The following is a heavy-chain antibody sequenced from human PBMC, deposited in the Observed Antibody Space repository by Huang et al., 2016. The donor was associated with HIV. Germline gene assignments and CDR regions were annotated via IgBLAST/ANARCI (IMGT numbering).Heavy chain of an antibody. Sequence: QLQLQESGPGLVKPSDTLSLNCTISGGSIKSRNYYWGWVRQAPGKGLEWIGDIYYSGSPYYNPSLRSRVSLSVDTSKNQVTLKVNAVIAADTAFYYCARRQGSGYYFYFDYWGRGIPVTVSA. CDR1: GGSIKSRNYY. J-gene: IGHJ4*02. CDR2: IYYSGSP. D-gene: IGHD3-22*01. V-gene: IGHV4-39*01. CDR3: ARRQGSGYYFYFDY.